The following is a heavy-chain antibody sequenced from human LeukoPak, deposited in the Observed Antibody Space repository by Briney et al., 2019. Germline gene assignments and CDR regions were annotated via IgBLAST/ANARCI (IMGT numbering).Heavy chain of an antibody. J-gene: IGHJ4*02. D-gene: IGHD3-10*01. V-gene: IGHV3-74*01. CDR1: RFRFSNYW. CDR3: ARDIVAGSGSLDY. Sequence: GGSLRLSCAASRFRFSNYWMHWVRQAPGKGLVWVSRVKSDGSNTSYADSVKGRFTISRDNAENMLYLQMNTLGAEDTAVYYCARDIVAGSGSLDYWGQGTLVTVSS. CDR2: VKSDGSNT.